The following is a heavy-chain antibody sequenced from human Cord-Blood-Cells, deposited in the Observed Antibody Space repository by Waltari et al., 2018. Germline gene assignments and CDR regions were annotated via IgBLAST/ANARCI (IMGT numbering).Heavy chain of an antibody. J-gene: IGHJ3*02. Sequence: QVQLQESGPGLVKPSETLSLTCTVSGGSISSYYWSWIRQPPVKGLEWIGYIYYSGRTNDNPSPKSRVTLSVDTSKNQFSLKLSSVTAADTAVYYCARAHTRRDAFDIWGQGTMVTVSS. CDR3: ARAHTRRDAFDI. D-gene: IGHD3-3*01. V-gene: IGHV4-59*08. CDR1: GGSISSYY. CDR2: IYYSGRT.